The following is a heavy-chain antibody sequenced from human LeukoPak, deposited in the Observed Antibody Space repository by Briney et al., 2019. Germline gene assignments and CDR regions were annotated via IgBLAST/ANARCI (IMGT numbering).Heavy chain of an antibody. D-gene: IGHD3-3*01. CDR3: ARDRSPPLRFLEWLLKGAPVDY. Sequence: GASVKVSCKASGYTFTSYGIIWVRQAPGQGLEWMGWISAYNGNTNYAQKLQGRVTMTTDTSTSTAYMELRSLRSDDTAVYYCARDRSPPLRFLEWLLKGAPVDYWGQGTLVTVSS. V-gene: IGHV1-18*01. J-gene: IGHJ4*02. CDR1: GYTFTSYG. CDR2: ISAYNGNT.